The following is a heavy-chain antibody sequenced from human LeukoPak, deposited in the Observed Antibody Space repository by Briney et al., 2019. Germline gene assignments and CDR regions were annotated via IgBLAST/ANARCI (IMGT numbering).Heavy chain of an antibody. Sequence: ASVKVSFKASGYTLTCYYLHYVRQAPGQGLEWMGRINPNSGGTNYAQKFQGRVTMTRDTSISTAYMELSRLRPDDTAVYYCARVRGGIGYYGWGSYYNWGQGTLVTVSS. CDR1: GYTLTCYY. J-gene: IGHJ4*02. CDR3: ARVRGGIGYYGWGSYYN. D-gene: IGHD3-10*01. CDR2: INPNSGGT. V-gene: IGHV1-2*06.